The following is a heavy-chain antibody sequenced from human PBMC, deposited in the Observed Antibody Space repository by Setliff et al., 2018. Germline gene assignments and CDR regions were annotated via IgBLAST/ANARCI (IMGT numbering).Heavy chain of an antibody. V-gene: IGHV4-34*01. J-gene: IGHJ4*02. CDR2: IYHSGSS. Sequence: SETLSLTCAVYGGSFSTYYWGWIRQPPGKGLEWIGSIYHSGSSYYNSSLRSRVTISVDTAKNQFSLRLRSVTAADTAVYFCARDNTMVGATDYWGLGTLVTVSS. D-gene: IGHD1-26*01. CDR3: ARDNTMVGATDY. CDR1: GGSFSTYY.